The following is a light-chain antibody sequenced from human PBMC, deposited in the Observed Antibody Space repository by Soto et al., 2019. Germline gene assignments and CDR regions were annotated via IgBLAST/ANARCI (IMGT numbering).Light chain of an antibody. Sequence: DIQMTQSPSSLSASVGDRVTITCRAGRSITRYLNWYQQKPGKAPKLLIYAASSLESGVPSRFSCSGSGTDFTLTISSLQPDDFATYYCQQYNSYWTFGQGTKVDSK. V-gene: IGKV1-39*01. CDR2: AAS. CDR1: RSITRY. J-gene: IGKJ1*01. CDR3: QQYNSYWT.